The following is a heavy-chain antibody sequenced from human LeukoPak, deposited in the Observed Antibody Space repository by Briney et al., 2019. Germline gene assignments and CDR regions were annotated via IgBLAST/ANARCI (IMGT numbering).Heavy chain of an antibody. D-gene: IGHD2-2*01. CDR3: ARVIVVVPIGVYHYYAMDV. Sequence: PSQTLSLTCTVSGDSISTGGYYWAWIRQHRERGLEWIGYIYYSGSTYYNPSLQSRVTISVDTSKNQFSLNLNSVTAADTAVYYCARVIVVVPIGVYHYYAMDVWGQGTTVTVSS. V-gene: IGHV4-31*03. CDR2: IYYSGST. CDR1: GDSISTGGYY. J-gene: IGHJ6*02.